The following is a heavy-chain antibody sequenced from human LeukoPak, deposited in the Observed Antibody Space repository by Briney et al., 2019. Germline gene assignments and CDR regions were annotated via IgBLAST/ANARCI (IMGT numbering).Heavy chain of an antibody. CDR2: INPNSGGT. D-gene: IGHD6-13*01. J-gene: IGHJ4*02. CDR3: ASESTAGTGLGY. CDR1: GYTFTGYY. Sequence: ASVKVSCKASGYTFTGYYMHWVRQAPGQGLEWMGRINPNSGGTNYAQKFQGRVTMTRDTSISTAYMELSRLRSDDTAVHYCASESTAGTGLGYWGQGTLVTVSS. V-gene: IGHV1-2*06.